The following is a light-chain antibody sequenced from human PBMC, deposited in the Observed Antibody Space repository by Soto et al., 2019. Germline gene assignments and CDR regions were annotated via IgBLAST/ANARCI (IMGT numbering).Light chain of an antibody. J-gene: IGKJ1*01. CDR2: DAS. Sequence: EIVLTQSPGTLSFSPGERATLSCRASQSVSSGHLAWYQQKPAQAPRLLIYDASSRATGVPDRFSGSGSGTDFTLTISRLEPDAYGIYYCQQYGFSPRPFGQGTRVEIK. CDR1: QSVSSGH. CDR3: QQYGFSPRP. V-gene: IGKV3-20*01.